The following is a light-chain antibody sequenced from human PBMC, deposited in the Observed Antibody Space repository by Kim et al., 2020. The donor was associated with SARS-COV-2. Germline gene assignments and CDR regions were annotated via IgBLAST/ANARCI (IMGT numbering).Light chain of an antibody. V-gene: IGLV3-9*01. J-gene: IGLJ1*01. CDR2: RDS. Sequence: VARGKTARINCGGNNIGSKNVHWYQPKPGQAPVLVIYRDSNRPSGIPERFSGSNSGNTATLTISRAQAGDEADYYCQVWDSSTYVFGTGTKFTVL. CDR1: NIGSKN. CDR3: QVWDSSTYV.